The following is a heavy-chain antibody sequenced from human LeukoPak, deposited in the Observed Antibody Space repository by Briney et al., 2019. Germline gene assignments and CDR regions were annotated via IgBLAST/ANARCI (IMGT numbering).Heavy chain of an antibody. CDR2: IYYSGST. CDR3: ARETLYYDSSGYYSSVWYFDL. V-gene: IGHV4-59*13. J-gene: IGHJ2*01. D-gene: IGHD3-22*01. CDR1: IGSFSSYY. Sequence: SETLSLTCSVSIGSFSSYYGSCMRDPTGKGLVWIGYIYYSGSTNYNPSLKSRVTISVDTSKNQFSLKLSSVTAADTAVYYCARETLYYDSSGYYSSVWYFDLWGRGTLVTVSS.